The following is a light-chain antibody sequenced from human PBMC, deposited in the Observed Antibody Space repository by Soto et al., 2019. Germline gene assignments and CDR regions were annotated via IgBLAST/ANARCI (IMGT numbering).Light chain of an antibody. V-gene: IGKV3-20*01. Sequence: EIVMTQSPATLSVSPGERTTLSCRASQSVSRILAWYQQKPGQAPRLLIYGASSRATGIPDRFSGSGSGTDFTLTISRLEPEDFAVYYCQQYGSSLFTFGPGTKVDIK. CDR2: GAS. CDR1: QSVSRI. CDR3: QQYGSSLFT. J-gene: IGKJ3*01.